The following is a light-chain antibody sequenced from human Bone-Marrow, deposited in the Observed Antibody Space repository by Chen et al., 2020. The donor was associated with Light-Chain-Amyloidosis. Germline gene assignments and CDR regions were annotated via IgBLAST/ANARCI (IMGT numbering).Light chain of an antibody. CDR2: KAS. CDR1: KNIDVW. Sequence: DVQMIQSPSTLSASVGDSVTVTCRASKNIDVWVALYQQRPREAPKVLIYKASTLQSGAPSRFSGSGSGTDFTLTIRALQPDDFATYYCQQYSQFPFTFGAGTRVE. J-gene: IGKJ4*01. CDR3: QQYSQFPFT. V-gene: IGKV1-5*03.